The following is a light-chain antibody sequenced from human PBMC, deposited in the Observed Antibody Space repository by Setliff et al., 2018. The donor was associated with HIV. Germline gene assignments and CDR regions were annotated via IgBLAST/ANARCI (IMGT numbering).Light chain of an antibody. CDR2: GSS. CDR1: QSVTSAF. Sequence: ESVLTQSPGTLSLSPGERATLSCRARQSVTSAFLSWFQQKPGQAPRLLIYGSSSRATGIPDRFSGSGSGTDFTLTISRLEPEDFAVYYCQLYGTSLYSFGQGTKVDIK. J-gene: IGKJ2*03. CDR3: QLYGTSLYS. V-gene: IGKV3-20*01.